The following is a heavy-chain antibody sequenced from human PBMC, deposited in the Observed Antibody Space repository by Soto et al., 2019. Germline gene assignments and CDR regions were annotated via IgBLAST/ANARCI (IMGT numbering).Heavy chain of an antibody. J-gene: IGHJ4*02. CDR3: ARGYDYDSGGYLFDY. CDR1: GGSVSSNIYY. CDR2: IYYSGST. Sequence: SETLSLTCSVSGGSVSSNIYYWTWIRQHPGKGPEWIGHIYYSGSTYYNPSLKSRVTISLDMSKNQFSLKLTSVSAADTAVYYCARGYDYDSGGYLFDYWGQGTLITVSS. V-gene: IGHV4-31*03. D-gene: IGHD3-22*01.